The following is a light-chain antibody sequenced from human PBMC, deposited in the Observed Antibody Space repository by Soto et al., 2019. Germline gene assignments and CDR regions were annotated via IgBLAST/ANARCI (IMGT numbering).Light chain of an antibody. V-gene: IGKV3-11*01. CDR1: QNISIY. CDR2: DAS. CDR3: QQRNNWPPEIT. J-gene: IGKJ5*01. Sequence: EIVLTQSPATLSLSPGERATLSCRASQNISIYLAWYQQKPGQAPRLLIYDASNRATGIPARFSGSESGTDFTLTISSLEPEDFAVYYCQQRNNWPPEITFGQGTRLDI.